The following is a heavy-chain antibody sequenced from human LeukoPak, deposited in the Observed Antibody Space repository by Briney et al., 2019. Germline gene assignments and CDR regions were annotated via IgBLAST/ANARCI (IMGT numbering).Heavy chain of an antibody. V-gene: IGHV4-39*07. J-gene: IGHJ4*02. CDR1: GGSISSSSYY. CDR3: ARNGYYDSSGYAWGLGY. Sequence: SETLSLTCTVSGGSISSSSYYWGWIRQPPGKGLEWIGSIYYSGSTYYNPSLKSRVTISVDTSKNQFSLKLSSVTAADTAVYYCARNGYYDSSGYAWGLGYWGQGTLVTVSS. D-gene: IGHD3-22*01. CDR2: IYYSGST.